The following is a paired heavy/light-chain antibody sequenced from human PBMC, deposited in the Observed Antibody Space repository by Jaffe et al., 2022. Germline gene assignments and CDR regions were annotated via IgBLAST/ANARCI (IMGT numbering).Light chain of an antibody. J-gene: IGLJ1*01. CDR2: DVS. CDR3: SSYTSSSTQNV. V-gene: IGLV2-14*03. Sequence: QSALTQPASVSGSPGQSITISCTGTSSDVGGYNYVSWYQQHPGKAPKLMIYDVSNRPSGVSNRFSGSKSGNTASLTISGLQAEDEADYYCSSYTSSSTQNVFGTGTKVTVL. CDR1: SSDVGGYNY.
Heavy chain of an antibody. V-gene: IGHV5-51*01. D-gene: IGHD2-2*01. CDR1: GYSFTSYW. Sequence: EVQLVQSGAEVKKPGESLKISCKGSGYSFTSYWIGWVRQMPGKGLEWMGIIYPGDSDTRYSPSFQGQVTISADKSISTAYLQWSSLKASDTAMYYCARHTDIVVVPAAMRWSPKSGPYYYYYMDVWGKGTTVTVSS. CDR2: IYPGDSDT. J-gene: IGHJ6*03. CDR3: ARHTDIVVVPAAMRWSPKSGPYYYYYMDV.